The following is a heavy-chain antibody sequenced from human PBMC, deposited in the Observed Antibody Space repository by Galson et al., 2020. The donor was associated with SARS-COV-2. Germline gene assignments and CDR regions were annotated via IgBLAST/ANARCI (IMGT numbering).Heavy chain of an antibody. CDR1: GGSFSGYY. D-gene: IGHD6-6*01. V-gene: IGHV4-34*01. CDR2: INHSGST. Sequence: SETLSLTCAVYGGSFSGYYWSWIRQPPGKGLEWIGEINHSGSTNYNPTLKSRVTISVDTSKNQFSLKLSPVTAADTAVYYCARASIAARSIADYDYYGMDVWGQGTTVTVAS. J-gene: IGHJ6*02. CDR3: ARASIAARSIADYDYYGMDV.